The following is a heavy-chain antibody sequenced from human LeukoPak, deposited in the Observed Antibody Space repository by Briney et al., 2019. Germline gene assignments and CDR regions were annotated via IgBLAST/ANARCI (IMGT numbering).Heavy chain of an antibody. CDR3: AKLWVMITFGGVIDIEAPGSSGDY. J-gene: IGHJ4*02. CDR2: IKGSGGNT. CDR1: GFTFSSYA. D-gene: IGHD3-16*02. V-gene: IGHV3-23*01. Sequence: AGSLRLSCAASGFTFSSYAMSWVRQAPGKGLEWVSAIKGSGGNTYYADSVKGRFTISRDNSKNTLYLQMNSLRAEDTAVYYCAKLWVMITFGGVIDIEAPGSSGDYWGQGTLVTVSS.